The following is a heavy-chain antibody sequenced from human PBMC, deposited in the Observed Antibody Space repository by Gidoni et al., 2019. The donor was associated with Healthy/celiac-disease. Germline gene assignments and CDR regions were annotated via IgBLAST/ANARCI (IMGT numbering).Heavy chain of an antibody. Sequence: QLQLQESGSGLVKPSKTLSHTCAVSDGAISSGDYTWLWTRQPPGKGLEWIGYIYHRGSTYYNPALKNLVTISVDRSKNQFSLKLSSVTAADTAVYYCARGGFGNGLWRRYCSSTSCYLFDYWGQGTLVTVSS. CDR3: ARGGFGNGLWRRYCSSTSCYLFDY. CDR2: IYHRGST. CDR1: DGAISSGDYT. V-gene: IGHV4-30-2*01. J-gene: IGHJ4*02. D-gene: IGHD2-2*01.